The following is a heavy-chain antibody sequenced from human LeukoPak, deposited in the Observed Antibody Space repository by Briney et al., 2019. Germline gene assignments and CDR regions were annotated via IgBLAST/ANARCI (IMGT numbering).Heavy chain of an antibody. J-gene: IGHJ4*02. CDR2: IIPIFGTA. CDR3: AREKHYSGSDQGYYFDY. CDR1: GGTFCSYA. V-gene: IGHV1-69*13. Sequence: SVKVSCKASGGTFCSYAISWVRQAPGQGLEWMGGIIPIFGTANYAQKFQGRVTITADESTSTAYMELSSLRSEDTAVYYCAREKHYSGSDQGYYFDYWGQGTLVTVSS. D-gene: IGHD1-26*01.